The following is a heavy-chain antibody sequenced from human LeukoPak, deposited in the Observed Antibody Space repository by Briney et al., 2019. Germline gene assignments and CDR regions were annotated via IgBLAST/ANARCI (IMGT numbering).Heavy chain of an antibody. CDR1: GGSFSDYY. V-gene: IGHV4-34*01. J-gene: IGHJ6*02. CDR3: ANHLRYYYYGMDV. Sequence: SSETLSLTCTVNGGSFSDYYWTWIRQPPGKGLEWIGEINHGGSTNYNPSLKSRVTMSVDTSKNQFSLKLSSVTAADTAVYYCANHLRYYYYGMDVWGQGTTVTVSS. CDR2: INHGGST.